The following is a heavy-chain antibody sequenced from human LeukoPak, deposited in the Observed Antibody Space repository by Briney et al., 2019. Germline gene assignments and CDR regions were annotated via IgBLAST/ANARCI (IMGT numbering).Heavy chain of an antibody. CDR1: GGSFSGYY. CDR3: ASGDSSGTFDY. D-gene: IGHD6-19*01. V-gene: IGHV4-34*01. CDR2: INHSGST. Sequence: PSETLSLTCAVYGGSFSGYYWSWIRQPPGKGLEWIGEINHSGSTNYNPSLKGRVTISVDTSKNQFSLKLSSVTAADTAVYHCASGDSSGTFDYWGQGTLVTVSS. J-gene: IGHJ4*02.